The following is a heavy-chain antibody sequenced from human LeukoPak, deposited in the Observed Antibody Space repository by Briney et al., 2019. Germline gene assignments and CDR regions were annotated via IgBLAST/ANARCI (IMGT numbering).Heavy chain of an antibody. J-gene: IGHJ5*02. CDR2: IWYDGSNK. V-gene: IGHV3-33*01. Sequence: GGSLRLSCAASGFTFSSYGMHWVRQAPGKGLEWVAVIWYDGSNKYYADSVKGRFTISRDNSKNTLYLQMNSLRAEDTAVYYCARDYVQYYYDSSGYPENWFDPWGQGTLVTVSS. D-gene: IGHD3-22*01. CDR3: ARDYVQYYYDSSGYPENWFDP. CDR1: GFTFSSYG.